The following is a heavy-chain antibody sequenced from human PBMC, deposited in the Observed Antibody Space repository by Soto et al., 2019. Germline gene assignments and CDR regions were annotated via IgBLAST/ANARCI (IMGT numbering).Heavy chain of an antibody. CDR3: ARVPLDYSNSHYFDF. V-gene: IGHV4-61*01. CDR1: GGSVSSGSFY. CDR2: IYNNRSF. J-gene: IGHJ4*02. Sequence: SETLSLTCSVSGGSVSSGSFYWSWIRQHPGKGLEWIGFIYNNRSFNYNPSLKSRVTISVDTSKHQFSLKLNSVTAADTAVYYCARVPLDYSNSHYFDFWGQGALVTVSS. D-gene: IGHD6-6*01.